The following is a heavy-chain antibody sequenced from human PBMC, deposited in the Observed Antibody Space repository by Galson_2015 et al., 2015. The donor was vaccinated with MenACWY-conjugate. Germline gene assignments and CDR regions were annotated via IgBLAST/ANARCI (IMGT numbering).Heavy chain of an antibody. J-gene: IGHJ6*02. CDR3: ARGHYGMDV. CDR2: IKKDGSEK. CDR1: GFTFRNYW. V-gene: IGHV3-7*03. Sequence: PRLSCAVSGFTFRNYWMTWVRQAPGKGLEWVATIKKDGSEKYYVDSVKGRFTISRDNIKNSMFPEMNSLRAEDTAVYCCARGHYGMDVWGQGTTVTASS.